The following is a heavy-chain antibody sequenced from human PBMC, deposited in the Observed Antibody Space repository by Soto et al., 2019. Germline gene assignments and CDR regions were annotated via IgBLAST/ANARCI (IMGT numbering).Heavy chain of an antibody. Sequence: QVQLVESGGGVVQPGRSLRLSCAASGFTFSSYAMHWVRQAPGKGLEWVAVISYDGSNKYYADSVKGRFTISRDNSKNTKYLQINSLRAEDTVVYYCAREDVVVLVPAAMPYYGMDVWGQGTTVTVS. D-gene: IGHD2-2*01. J-gene: IGHJ6*02. V-gene: IGHV3-30-3*01. CDR3: AREDVVVLVPAAMPYYGMDV. CDR1: GFTFSSYA. CDR2: ISYDGSNK.